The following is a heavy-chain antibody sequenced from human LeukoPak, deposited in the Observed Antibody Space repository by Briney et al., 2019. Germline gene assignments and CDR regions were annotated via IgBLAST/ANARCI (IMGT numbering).Heavy chain of an antibody. V-gene: IGHV4-59*08. CDR2: IYYIGST. Sequence: SETLSLTCTVSGGSISTYYWTWIRQPPGKGLEWIGYIYYIGSTNYNPSLKNRVTMSLDRSRNQFSLKLSSVTAADTAVYYCARGITMVRGVIITNYYMDVWGKGTTVTVSS. CDR3: ARGITMVRGVIITNYYMDV. D-gene: IGHD3-10*01. CDR1: GGSISTYY. J-gene: IGHJ6*03.